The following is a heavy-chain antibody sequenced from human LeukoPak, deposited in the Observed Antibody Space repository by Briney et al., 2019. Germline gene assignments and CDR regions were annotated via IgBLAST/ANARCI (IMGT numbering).Heavy chain of an antibody. D-gene: IGHD3-10*01. Sequence: SVKVSCKASGYTFTGYYMHWVRQAPGQGLEWMGRIIPILGIANYAQKFQGRVTITADKSTSTAYMELSSLRSEDTAVYYCARVLAWGSGTIYYFDYWGQGTLVTVSS. CDR2: IIPILGIA. CDR3: ARVLAWGSGTIYYFDY. CDR1: GYTFTGYY. V-gene: IGHV1-69*04. J-gene: IGHJ4*02.